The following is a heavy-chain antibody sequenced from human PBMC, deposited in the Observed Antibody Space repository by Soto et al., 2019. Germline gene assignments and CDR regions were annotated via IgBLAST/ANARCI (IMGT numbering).Heavy chain of an antibody. CDR2: INPNSGGT. CDR3: ARESGVLRFLEWLPKSYYYYGMDV. Sequence: ASVKVSCKASGYTFTGYYMHWVRQAPGQGLEWMGWINPNSGGTNYAQKFQGWVTMTRDTSISTASMELSRLRSDDTAVYYCARESGVLRFLEWLPKSYYYYGMDVWGQGTTVTVSS. D-gene: IGHD3-3*01. V-gene: IGHV1-2*04. J-gene: IGHJ6*02. CDR1: GYTFTGYY.